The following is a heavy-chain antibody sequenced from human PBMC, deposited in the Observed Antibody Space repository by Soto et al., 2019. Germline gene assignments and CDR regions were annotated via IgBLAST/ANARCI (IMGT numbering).Heavy chain of an antibody. D-gene: IGHD3-10*01. J-gene: IGHJ4*02. CDR3: ARESMYYGSGITVDY. Sequence: PSETLSLTCTVSGGSVSSGSYYWSWIRQPPGKGLEWIGYIYYSGSTNYNPSLKSRVTISVDTSKNQFSLKLSSVTAADTAVYYCARESMYYGSGITVDYWGQGTLVTVSS. CDR1: GGSVSSGSYY. CDR2: IYYSGST. V-gene: IGHV4-61*01.